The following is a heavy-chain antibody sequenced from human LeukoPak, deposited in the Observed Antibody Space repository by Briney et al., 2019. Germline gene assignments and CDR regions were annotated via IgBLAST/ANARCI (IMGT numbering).Heavy chain of an antibody. V-gene: IGHV4-38-2*02. J-gene: IGHJ4*02. CDR3: ARGSWIQLWYSGRYFDY. CDR1: GYSISSGYY. Sequence: SETLSLTCTVSGYSISSGYYWGWIRQSPGKGLEWIGSIYNSGSTYYNPSLKSRITISVDTSKNQFSLKLSSVTAADTAVYYCARGSWIQLWYSGRYFDYWGQGTLVTVSS. D-gene: IGHD5-18*01. CDR2: IYNSGST.